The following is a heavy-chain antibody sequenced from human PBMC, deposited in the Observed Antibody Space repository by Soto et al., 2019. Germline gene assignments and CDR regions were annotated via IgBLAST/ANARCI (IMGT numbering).Heavy chain of an antibody. V-gene: IGHV1-18*01. CDR1: GYTFTSYG. CDR3: ARDLPTMAV. J-gene: IGHJ6*02. Sequence: QVQLVQSGAEVKKPGASVKVSCKASGYTFTSYGISWVRQAPGQGLEWMGWIRAYNGNTNYAPKLQARVTMPTDTSTSTAYMELRSLSSADTAVYYCARDLPTMAVWGQGTTVTVSS. CDR2: IRAYNGNT.